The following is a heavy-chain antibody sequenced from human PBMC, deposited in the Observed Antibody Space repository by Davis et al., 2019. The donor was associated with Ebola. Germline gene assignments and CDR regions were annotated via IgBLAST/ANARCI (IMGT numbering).Heavy chain of an antibody. CDR2: INPHNGNT. CDR1: GYTFTSYG. V-gene: IGHV1-18*04. D-gene: IGHD3-16*01. Sequence: AASVKVSCKASGYTFTSYGITWVRQAPGQGLEWMGWINPHNGNTNYAQNVQGRVTMTTDTSTSTAYMEVGGLSSDDTAVYYCASSFGGIVASWGQGTLVTVSS. J-gene: IGHJ5*01. CDR3: ASSFGGIVAS.